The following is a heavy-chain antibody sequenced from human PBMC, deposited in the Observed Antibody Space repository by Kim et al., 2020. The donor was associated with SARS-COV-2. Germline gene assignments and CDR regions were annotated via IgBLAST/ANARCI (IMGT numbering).Heavy chain of an antibody. CDR3: AKDIRIAVARYYYYGMDV. Sequence: KGRFTISRDNAKNSLYLQMNSLRAEDTALYYCAKDIRIAVARYYYYGMDVWGQGTTVTVSS. V-gene: IGHV3-9*01. D-gene: IGHD6-19*01. J-gene: IGHJ6*02.